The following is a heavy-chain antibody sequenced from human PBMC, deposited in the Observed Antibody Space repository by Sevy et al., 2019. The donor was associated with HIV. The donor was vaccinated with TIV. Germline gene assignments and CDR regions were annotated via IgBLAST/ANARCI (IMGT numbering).Heavy chain of an antibody. CDR2: IYYTGST. J-gene: IGHJ4*02. CDR1: GGSISSYY. CDR3: ARVWYYYGSGSYFDY. V-gene: IGHV4-59*01. Sequence: SETLSITCTVSGGSISSYYWSWIRQPPGKGLEWIGYIYYTGSTNYNPSLKRRVTISGDTSKNQFSLKLSSVTAADTAVYYCARVWYYYGSGSYFDYWGQGTLVTVSS. D-gene: IGHD3-10*01.